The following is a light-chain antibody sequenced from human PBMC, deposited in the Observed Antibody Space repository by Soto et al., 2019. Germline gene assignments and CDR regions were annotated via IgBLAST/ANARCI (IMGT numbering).Light chain of an antibody. CDR2: WAS. Sequence: DIVMTQSPDSLALSLGERATINCKSSQSVLYISSKKNYLAWYQQKPGQPPKLLFYWASTRESGVPDRFSGSGCGKNFTPTTSSRQAEDVAFYYCQKYYNTPPTFAQGTKGKIK. CDR1: QSVLYISSKKNY. J-gene: IGKJ1*01. CDR3: QKYYNTPPT. V-gene: IGKV4-1*01.